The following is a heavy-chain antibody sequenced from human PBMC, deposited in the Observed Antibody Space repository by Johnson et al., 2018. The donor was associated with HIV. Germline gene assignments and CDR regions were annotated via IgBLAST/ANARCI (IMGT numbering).Heavy chain of an antibody. CDR1: EFTISGYY. Sequence: VQLVESGGGLVPPGGSLRLSCTASEFTISGYYMSWVRQAPGKGLEWVSVISSGGTTYYADSVKGRFTVSRDNSGNTLYLQRNSLRTDDTALYYCARDDRPDGCDIWGQGTMVTVSS. V-gene: IGHV3-66*02. CDR3: ARDDRPDGCDI. CDR2: ISSGGTT. D-gene: IGHD3-16*01. J-gene: IGHJ3*02.